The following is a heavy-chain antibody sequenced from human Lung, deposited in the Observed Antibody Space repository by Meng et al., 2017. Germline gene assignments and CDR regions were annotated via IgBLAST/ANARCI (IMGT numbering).Heavy chain of an antibody. D-gene: IGHD2-2*02. V-gene: IGHV1-18*01. CDR1: YG. Sequence: YGVTSLRQAPGQGLECMGLICANNGQTKLTQEFQGRVTMTSDISTCTAYIELRNMRSNDTAVYYCEMTYTSTPWPYWGQGALVTVSS. CDR3: EMTYTSTPWPY. CDR2: ICANNGQT. J-gene: IGHJ4*02.